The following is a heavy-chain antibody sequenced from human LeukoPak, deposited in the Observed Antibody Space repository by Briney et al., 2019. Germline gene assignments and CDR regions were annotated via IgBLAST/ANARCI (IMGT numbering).Heavy chain of an antibody. CDR1: GYTFTNYG. Sequence: AASVKVSCKASGYTFTNYGISWVRQAPGQGLEWMGWISAYNGNTNYAQKLQGRVTMTTDTSTSTAYMELRSLRSDDTAVYYCARDSVAGTGLWGGPLDYWGQGTLVTVSS. CDR2: ISAYNGNT. CDR3: ARDSVAGTGLWGGPLDY. V-gene: IGHV1-18*01. J-gene: IGHJ4*02. D-gene: IGHD6-19*01.